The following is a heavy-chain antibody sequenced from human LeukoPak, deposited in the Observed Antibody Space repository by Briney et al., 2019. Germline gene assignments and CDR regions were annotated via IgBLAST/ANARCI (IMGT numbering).Heavy chain of an antibody. D-gene: IGHD3-10*01. CDR3: VRYASGYYHFDY. V-gene: IGHV3-53*01. J-gene: IGHJ4*02. CDR2: IYSGGST. CDR1: GFTVSSNY. Sequence: GGSLRLSCAASGFTVSSNYMSWVRQAPGKGLEWVSVIYSGGSTYYADSVKGRFTISRDNAKNSLFLQMNSLRAEDTALYYCVRYASGYYHFDYWGQGTLVTVSS.